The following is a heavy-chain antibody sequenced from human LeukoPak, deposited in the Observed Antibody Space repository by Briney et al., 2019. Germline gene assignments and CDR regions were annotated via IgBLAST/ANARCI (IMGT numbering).Heavy chain of an antibody. J-gene: IGHJ4*02. CDR3: AKKVTGSYNNPLDY. CDR1: GFTFSSYA. Sequence: PGGSLRLSCAASGFTFSSYAMSWVRQAAGKGLEWVSAISVSGGSTYYADSVKGRFTISRDNSKNTLYLQMNSLTAEDTAVYYCAKKVTGSYNNPLDYWGQGTLVTVCS. V-gene: IGHV3-23*01. D-gene: IGHD3-10*01. CDR2: ISVSGGST.